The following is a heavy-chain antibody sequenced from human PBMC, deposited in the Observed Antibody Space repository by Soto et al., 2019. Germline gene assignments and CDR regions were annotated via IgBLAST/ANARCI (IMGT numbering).Heavy chain of an antibody. J-gene: IGHJ4*02. V-gene: IGHV4-4*02. CDR1: GVSNRTRNG. CDR3: ARGETQQQRDH. D-gene: IGHD6-13*01. Sequence: TDTLSLTHGDSGVSNRTRNGWSWVRQPPGKGLEWIGEISHRGSTNYNPSFKSRVTKSLDKSESQFSLKLSSVTAADTAVYYCARGETQQQRDHWGQGTLVTVS. CDR2: ISHRGST.